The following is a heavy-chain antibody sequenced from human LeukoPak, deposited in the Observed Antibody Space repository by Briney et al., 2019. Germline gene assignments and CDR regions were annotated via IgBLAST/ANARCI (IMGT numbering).Heavy chain of an antibody. CDR3: ARPPRDLVSAAPFPF. D-gene: IGHD5/OR15-5a*01. CDR2: VFPHSGDT. CDR1: GYTFTDYY. J-gene: IGHJ1*01. Sequence: GASVKVSCKASGYTFTDYYIHWVRQAPGEGLGWVGWVFPHSGDTYYEQRFHGRVAMTTDTSINTAYMEVYRLKSDDTGVYFCARPPRDLVSAAPFPFWGQGTLVTVSS. V-gene: IGHV1-2*02.